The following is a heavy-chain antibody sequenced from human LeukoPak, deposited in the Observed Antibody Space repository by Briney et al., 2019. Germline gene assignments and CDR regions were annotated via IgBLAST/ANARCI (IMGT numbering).Heavy chain of an antibody. V-gene: IGHV3-74*01. Sequence: GGSLRLSCAASGLTFSDTWMHWVRQAPGKGLVWVSRISSSGITIDYADSVKGRFTISRDNAKNTLYLQMNGLRDEDAAVYYCATSPSGSDSYWGQGTLVTVSS. D-gene: IGHD1-26*01. J-gene: IGHJ4*02. CDR3: ATSPSGSDSY. CDR1: GLTFSDTW. CDR2: ISSSGITI.